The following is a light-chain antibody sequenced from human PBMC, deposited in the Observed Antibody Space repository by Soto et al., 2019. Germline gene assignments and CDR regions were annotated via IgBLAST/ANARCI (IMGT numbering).Light chain of an antibody. J-gene: IGKJ2*01. Sequence: IVLTQSPATLSLSPGERVTLSCRASQSVSRIYLGWYQQKPGQAPRLLIYGGSSRATGIPDRFSGSGSGTDFTLTISRLEPEHFAVYYCQQYGNSPYTFGQGTKLEIK. CDR3: QQYGNSPYT. CDR2: GGS. V-gene: IGKV3-20*01. CDR1: QSVSRIY.